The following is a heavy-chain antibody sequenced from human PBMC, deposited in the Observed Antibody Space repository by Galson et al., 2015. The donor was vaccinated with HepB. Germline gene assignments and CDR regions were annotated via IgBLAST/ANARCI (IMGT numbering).Heavy chain of an antibody. CDR2: IRSKATNYAT. J-gene: IGHJ4*02. CDR1: GSTFSGSA. D-gene: IGHD6-13*01. Sequence: SLRLSCAASGSTFSGSAIHWVRQTSGKGLEWVGHIRSKATNYATAYAASLKGRFTISRDDSKNTAYLHMKSLKTEDTAVYYCIRMADLSGYSSSWGQGTLVTVSS. V-gene: IGHV3-73*01. CDR3: IRMADLSGYSSS.